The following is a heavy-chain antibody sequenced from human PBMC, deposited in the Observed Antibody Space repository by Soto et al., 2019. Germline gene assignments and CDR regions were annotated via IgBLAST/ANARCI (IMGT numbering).Heavy chain of an antibody. CDR3: AGEYSSSSDYYYYGMDV. J-gene: IGHJ6*02. CDR2: IIPIFGTA. V-gene: IGHV1-69*12. Sequence: QVQLVQSGAEVKKPGSSVKVSCKASGGTFSSYAISWVRQAPGQGLEWMGGIIPIFGTANYAQKFQGRVTITADESTSTAYMELSSLRSEDTAVYYGAGEYSSSSDYYYYGMDVWGQGTTVTVSS. CDR1: GGTFSSYA. D-gene: IGHD6-6*01.